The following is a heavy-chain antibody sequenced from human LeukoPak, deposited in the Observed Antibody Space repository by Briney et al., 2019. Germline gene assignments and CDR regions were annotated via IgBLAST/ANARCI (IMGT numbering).Heavy chain of an antibody. CDR2: ISSSGSTI. CDR3: ARGRYYDILTGYYIHPAPSDY. CDR1: GFTFSSYE. D-gene: IGHD3-9*01. Sequence: GGSLRLSCAASGFTFSSYEMNWVRQAPGKGLEWVSYISSSGSTIYYADSVKGRFTISRDNAKNSLYLQMNSLRAEDTAVYYCARGRYYDILTGYYIHPAPSDYWGQGTLVTVSS. V-gene: IGHV3-48*03. J-gene: IGHJ4*02.